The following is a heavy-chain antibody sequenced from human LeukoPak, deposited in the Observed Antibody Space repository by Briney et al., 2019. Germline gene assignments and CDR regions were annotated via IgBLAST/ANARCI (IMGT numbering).Heavy chain of an antibody. V-gene: IGHV4-59*01. CDR2: IYYSGST. D-gene: IGHD1-26*01. J-gene: IGHJ5*02. CDR3: ARDQSSGSYFWFDP. Sequence: SETLSLTCTLSGRSIRSYYWSWIRQPPGKGLEWIGYIYYSGSTNYNPSLKSRVTISVDTSKNQFSLKLSSVTAADTAVYYCARDQSSGSYFWFDPWGQGTLLTVSS. CDR1: GRSIRSYY.